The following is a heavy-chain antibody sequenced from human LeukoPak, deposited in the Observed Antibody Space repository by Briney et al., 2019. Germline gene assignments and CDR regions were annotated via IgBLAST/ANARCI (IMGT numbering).Heavy chain of an antibody. CDR3: ARDTGYCSGVSCYHNYFDY. Sequence: PSETLSLTCTVSGGSVSSSSYYWHWIRQPPGQALEWIGYIYYSGNTNYNPSLKSRVTISVDTSKNPFSLKLTSVTAADTAVYYCARDTGYCSGVSCYHNYFDYWGQGTLVTVSS. D-gene: IGHD2-15*01. CDR2: IYYSGNT. J-gene: IGHJ4*02. V-gene: IGHV4-61*01. CDR1: GGSVSSSSYY.